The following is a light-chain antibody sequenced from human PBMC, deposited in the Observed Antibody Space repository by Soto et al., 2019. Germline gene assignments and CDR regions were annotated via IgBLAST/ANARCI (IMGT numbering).Light chain of an antibody. CDR2: GAS. V-gene: IGKV3-15*01. Sequence: EIVMTQSPATLSVSPGERATLSCRASQSVSSNLAWYQQKPGQAPRLLIYGASTRATGIPARFGGSGSGTEFTLTISILQSEDFAVYYCHQYNNWPQTFGQGTKVDI. CDR1: QSVSSN. CDR3: HQYNNWPQT. J-gene: IGKJ1*01.